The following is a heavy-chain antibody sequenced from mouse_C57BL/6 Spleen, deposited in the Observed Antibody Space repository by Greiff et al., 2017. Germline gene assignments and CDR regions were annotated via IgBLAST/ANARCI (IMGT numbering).Heavy chain of an antibody. Sequence: EVKLEESGGGLVKPGGSLKLSCAASGFTFSSYTMSWVRQTPEKRLEWVATISGGGGNTYYPDNVKGRFTISRDNAKHTLYLQRCSLRSEDTALYDCAGCYYGGSFYVECRGTGTTVTV. CDR1: GFTFSSYT. CDR3: AGCYYGGSFYVEC. D-gene: IGHD1-1*01. CDR2: ISGGGGNT. V-gene: IGHV5-9*01. J-gene: IGHJ2*01.